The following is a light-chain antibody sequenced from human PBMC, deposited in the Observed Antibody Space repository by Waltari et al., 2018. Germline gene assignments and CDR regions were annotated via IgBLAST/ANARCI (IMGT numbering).Light chain of an antibody. V-gene: IGLV2-14*03. CDR3: SSYTGRPIMV. J-gene: IGLJ3*02. Sequence: QSALTQPASVSGSPGQSITLSCTGTSSDVGAYNYVFGYQQPAGKAPKLMIYDVTNRPSGVSPRFSGSKSGNTASLTISGLQAEDEADYYCSSYTGRPIMVFGGGTKLTVL. CDR2: DVT. CDR1: SSDVGAYNY.